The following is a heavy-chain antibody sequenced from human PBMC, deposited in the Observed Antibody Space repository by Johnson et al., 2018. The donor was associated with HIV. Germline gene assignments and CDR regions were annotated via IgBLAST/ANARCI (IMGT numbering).Heavy chain of an antibody. J-gene: IGHJ3*02. CDR3: ARLPGYSSGWTLGAFDI. CDR1: GFTVSSNY. CDR2: IYSGGST. Sequence: EVQVVESGGGLIQPGGSLRLSCAASGFTVSSNYMSWVRQAPGKGLEWVSVIYSGGSTYYADSVKGRLTISRDNSKDTLFLQMDSLRPEDTAVYYCARLPGYSSGWTLGAFDIWGQGTMVTVSS. D-gene: IGHD6-19*01. V-gene: IGHV3-53*01.